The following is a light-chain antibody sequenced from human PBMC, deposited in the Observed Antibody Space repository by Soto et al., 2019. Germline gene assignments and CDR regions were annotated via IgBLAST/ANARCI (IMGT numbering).Light chain of an antibody. J-gene: IGKJ4*01. CDR3: QQRTDWLT. CDR1: QSVGIY. CDR2: DAS. Sequence: VLTQSPATLSLSPGERATLSCRANQSVGIYLAWYQQKPGQAPRLLIYDASNRATGIPARFSGSGSGTDFTLTISSLEPEDCAVYYCQQRTDWLTFGGGTKVEIK. V-gene: IGKV3-11*01.